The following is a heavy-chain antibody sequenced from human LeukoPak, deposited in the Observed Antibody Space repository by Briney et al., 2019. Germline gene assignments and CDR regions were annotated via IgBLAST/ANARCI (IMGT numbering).Heavy chain of an antibody. CDR3: ADSSGWYFDY. D-gene: IGHD6-19*01. V-gene: IGHV3-23*01. CDR1: GFTFSSYA. CDR2: ISGSGGST. Sequence: PGGSLRLSCAASGFTFSSYAMSWVRQAPGKGLEWVSAISGSGGSTYYAATVKGRFTISRDNSKNTLYLQMNSLRAEDTAVYYCADSSGWYFDYWGQGTLVTVSS. J-gene: IGHJ4*02.